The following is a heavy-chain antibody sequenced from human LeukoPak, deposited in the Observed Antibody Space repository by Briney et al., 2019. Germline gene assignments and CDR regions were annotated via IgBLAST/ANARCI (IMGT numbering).Heavy chain of an antibody. CDR1: GFTFSNYC. V-gene: IGHV3-21*01. CDR3: ARVPLDIILLYYMDV. D-gene: IGHD2-21*01. Sequence: GGSLRLSFAASGFTFSNYCMNWVRQAPGEGLEWVASISSSSEYVLHSDSLQGRFSISRDNARDSLFLEMNSLRAEDTAIYYCARVPLDIILLYYMDVWGKGTTVTVSS. CDR2: ISSSSEYV. J-gene: IGHJ6*03.